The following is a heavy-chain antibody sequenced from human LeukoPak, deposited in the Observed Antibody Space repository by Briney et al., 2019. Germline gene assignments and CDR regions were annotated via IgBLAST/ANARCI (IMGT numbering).Heavy chain of an antibody. V-gene: IGHV4-59*01. J-gene: IGHJ6*03. CDR3: ARTTEGYCRGRSCYSYYYYMDV. Sequence: PSETLSLTCTVSGGSLSSYYWSWLRQPPGKGLEWIGYIHYSVSTNYNPSLKSRVTISVDTSKNQFSLKLSSVTAADTAVYYCARTTEGYCRGRSCYSYYYYMDVWGKGTTVTVSS. CDR1: GGSLSSYY. CDR2: IHYSVST. D-gene: IGHD2-15*01.